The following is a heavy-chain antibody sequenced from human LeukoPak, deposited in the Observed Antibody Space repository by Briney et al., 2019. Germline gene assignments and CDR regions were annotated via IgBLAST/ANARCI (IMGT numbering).Heavy chain of an antibody. Sequence: SETLSLTCTVSGGSISSYYWSWIRQPAGKGLELIGRIYTSGSTNYNPSLKSRVTMSVDTSKNQFSLKLSSVTAADTAVYYCARADMEQWLESEWFDPWGQGTLVTVSS. CDR1: GGSISSYY. CDR2: IYTSGST. CDR3: ARADMEQWLESEWFDP. V-gene: IGHV4-4*07. J-gene: IGHJ5*02. D-gene: IGHD6-19*01.